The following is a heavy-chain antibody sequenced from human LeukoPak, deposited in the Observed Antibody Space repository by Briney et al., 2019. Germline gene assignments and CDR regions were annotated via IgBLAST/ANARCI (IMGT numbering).Heavy chain of an antibody. Sequence: SVKVSCKASGGTFSSYAISWVRQAPGQGLEWMGRIIPIFGTANYAQKFQGRVTITTDESTSTAYMELSSLKSEDTAVYYCARDQDFGPQYGDYQYYFDYWGQGTLVTVSS. J-gene: IGHJ4*02. CDR1: GGTFSSYA. D-gene: IGHD4-17*01. CDR3: ARDQDFGPQYGDYQYYFDY. CDR2: IIPIFGTA. V-gene: IGHV1-69*05.